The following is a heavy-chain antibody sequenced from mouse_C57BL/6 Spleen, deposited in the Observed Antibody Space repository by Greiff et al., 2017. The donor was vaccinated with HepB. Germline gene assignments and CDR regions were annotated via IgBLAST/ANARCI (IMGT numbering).Heavy chain of an antibody. Sequence: EVQLVESGGGLVKPGGSLKLSCAASGFTFSSYAMSWVRQTPEKRLEWVATISDGGSYTYYPDNVKGRFTISRDNAKNNLYLQMSHLKSEDTAMYYCARDLGVTSYWYFDVWGTGTTVTVAS. J-gene: IGHJ1*03. CDR3: ARDLGVTSYWYFDV. CDR1: GFTFSSYA. V-gene: IGHV5-4*01. D-gene: IGHD2-2*01. CDR2: ISDGGSYT.